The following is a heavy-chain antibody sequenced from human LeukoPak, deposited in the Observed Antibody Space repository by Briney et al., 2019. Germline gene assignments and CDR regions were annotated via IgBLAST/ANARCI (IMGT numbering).Heavy chain of an antibody. CDR1: GGSFSGYY. D-gene: IGHD3-9*01. Sequence: SETLSLTCAVYGGSFSGYYWSWIRQPPGKGLEWIGEINHSGSTNYNPSLKSRVTISVDTSKNQFSLKLSSVTAADTAVYYCARLTPVLRYFDWLAGWFDPWDQGTLVTVSS. V-gene: IGHV4-34*01. J-gene: IGHJ5*02. CDR2: INHSGST. CDR3: ARLTPVLRYFDWLAGWFDP.